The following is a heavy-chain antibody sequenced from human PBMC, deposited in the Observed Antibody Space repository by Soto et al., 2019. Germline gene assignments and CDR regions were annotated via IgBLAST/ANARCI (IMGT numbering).Heavy chain of an antibody. CDR2: VYWNDDK. Sequence: SGPTLVNPTQTLTLTCTFSGFSLSSSGVGVGWIRLPPGKALEWLALVYWNDDKRYSPSLKSRLTITKDNSKNQVVLTMTNMDPVDTATYFCAHRESLLVYHYCFDPWGQGTLVTVSS. J-gene: IGHJ5*02. CDR3: AHRESLLVYHYCFDP. CDR1: GFSLSSSGVG. D-gene: IGHD2-2*01. V-gene: IGHV2-5*01.